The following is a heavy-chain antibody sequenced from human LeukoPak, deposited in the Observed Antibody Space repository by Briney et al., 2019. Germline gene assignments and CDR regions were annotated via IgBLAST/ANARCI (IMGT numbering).Heavy chain of an antibody. Sequence: GASVKVSCKASGGTFSSYAISWVRQAPGQGLEWMGRIIPILGIANYAQKSQGRVTITADKSTSTAYMELSSLRSEDTAVYYCAGSRFGELSSNWFDPWGQGTLVTVSS. V-gene: IGHV1-69*04. CDR1: GGTFSSYA. J-gene: IGHJ5*02. D-gene: IGHD3-10*01. CDR3: AGSRFGELSSNWFDP. CDR2: IIPILGIA.